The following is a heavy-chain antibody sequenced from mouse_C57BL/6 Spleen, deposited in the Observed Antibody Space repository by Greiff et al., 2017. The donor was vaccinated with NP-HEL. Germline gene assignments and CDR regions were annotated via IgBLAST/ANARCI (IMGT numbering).Heavy chain of an antibody. CDR2: ISSGGSYT. J-gene: IGHJ2*01. Sequence: EVQGVESGGDLVKPGGSLKLSCAASGFTFSSYGMSWVRQTPDKRLEWVATISSGGSYTYYPDSVKGRFTISRDNAKITLYLQMSSLKSEDTALYYCARQRELSYYFDYWGQGTTLTVSS. CDR3: ARQRELSYYFDY. V-gene: IGHV5-6*01. D-gene: IGHD4-1*01. CDR1: GFTFSSYG.